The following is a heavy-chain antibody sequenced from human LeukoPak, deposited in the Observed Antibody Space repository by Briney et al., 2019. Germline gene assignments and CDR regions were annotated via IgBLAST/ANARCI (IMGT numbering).Heavy chain of an antibody. CDR3: AKDMGYYYMDV. CDR1: GFTFSSYG. D-gene: IGHD3-10*01. V-gene: IGHV3-30*18. Sequence: AGGSLRLSCAASGFTFSSYGMHWVRQAPGKGLEWVAVISYDGSNKYYADSVKGRFTISRDNSKNTLYLQMNSLRAEDTAVYYCAKDMGYYYMDVWGKGTTVTVSS. CDR2: ISYDGSNK. J-gene: IGHJ6*03.